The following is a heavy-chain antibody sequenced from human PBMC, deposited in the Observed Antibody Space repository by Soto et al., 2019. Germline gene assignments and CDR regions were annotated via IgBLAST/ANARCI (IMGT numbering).Heavy chain of an antibody. Sequence: XGSLRLSCAASGFTFSSYGMHWVRQAPGKGLDWVAVISYDGSNKYYADFVKGRFTISRDNSKNTLYLQMNSLRAEDTAVYYCAKEGAKGYDILTGYYNWGQGTLVTVSS. J-gene: IGHJ4*02. CDR2: ISYDGSNK. CDR3: AKEGAKGYDILTGYYN. V-gene: IGHV3-30*18. D-gene: IGHD3-9*01. CDR1: GFTFSSYG.